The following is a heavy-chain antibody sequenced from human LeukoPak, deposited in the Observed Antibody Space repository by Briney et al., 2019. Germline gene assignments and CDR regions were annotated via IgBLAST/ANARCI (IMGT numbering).Heavy chain of an antibody. CDR1: GFTFSNAW. Sequence: PGGSLRLSCAASGFTFSNAWMSWVRQGPGKGLEWVGRIKSKTDGGTTDYAAPVKGRFTISRDDSKNTLYLQMNSLKTEDTAVYYCTTMTGSYWGYYYYMDVWGKGTTVTISS. J-gene: IGHJ6*03. V-gene: IGHV3-15*01. CDR2: IKSKTDGGTT. D-gene: IGHD1-26*01. CDR3: TTMTGSYWGYYYYMDV.